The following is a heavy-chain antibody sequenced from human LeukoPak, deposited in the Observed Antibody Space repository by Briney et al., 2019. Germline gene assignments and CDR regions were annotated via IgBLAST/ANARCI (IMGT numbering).Heavy chain of an antibody. D-gene: IGHD2-21*02. CDR3: AKGGGYCGGDCYRNWFDP. CDR2: TSAGGGST. CDR1: GFAFSSYG. V-gene: IGHV3-23*01. Sequence: GGTLRLSCAASGFAFSSYGMTWVRQAPGKGLEWVSSTSAGGGSTYYADSVKGRFTISRDNSKNTLYLQMNSLRDEDTAVYYCAKGGGYCGGDCYRNWFDPWGQGTLVTVSS. J-gene: IGHJ5*02.